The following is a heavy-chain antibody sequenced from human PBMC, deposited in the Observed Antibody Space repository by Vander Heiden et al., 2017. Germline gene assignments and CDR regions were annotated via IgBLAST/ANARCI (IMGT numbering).Heavy chain of an antibody. CDR1: GFTFSCYA. J-gene: IGHJ5*02. Sequence: QVQAVESGGGVVQPGRYLRPSRAAPGFTFSCYAMHWVRQAPGKGLEWVALITYDGSNKNYADSAKGRFTISRDNSKNTLYLQMNSLRVEDTAVYYCARGRRLAGKGDWFDPWGQGTLVTVSS. V-gene: IGHV3-30-3*01. D-gene: IGHD6-19*01. CDR3: ARGRRLAGKGDWFDP. CDR2: ITYDGSNK.